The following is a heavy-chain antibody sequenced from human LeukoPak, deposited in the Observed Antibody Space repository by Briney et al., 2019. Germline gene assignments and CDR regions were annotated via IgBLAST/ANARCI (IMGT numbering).Heavy chain of an antibody. J-gene: IGHJ1*01. CDR3: ARGGASTGYFQH. Sequence: PGGSLRLSWVVSGXTFSDYWVSWVRQAPGKGLEWVANIRQDGTEKYYVDSVKGRFTISRDNVKDSLYLQMNSLRAEDTAVYYCARGGASTGYFQHWGQGTLVTVSS. V-gene: IGHV3-7*05. CDR1: GXTFSDYW. D-gene: IGHD3-16*01. CDR2: IRQDGTEK.